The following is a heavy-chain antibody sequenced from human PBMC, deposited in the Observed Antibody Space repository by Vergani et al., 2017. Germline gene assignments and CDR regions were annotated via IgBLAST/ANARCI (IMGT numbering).Heavy chain of an antibody. D-gene: IGHD6-13*01. CDR3: ARDGGYSSSWYSDYYYYMDV. V-gene: IGHV4-31*03. Sequence: QLQLQESGPGLVKPSQTLSLTCTVSGGSISSGGYYWSWIRQHPGKGLEWIGYIYYSGSTYYNPSLKSRVTISVDTSKNQFSLKLSSVTAADTAVYYCARDGGYSSSWYSDYYYYMDVWGKGTTVTVSS. J-gene: IGHJ6*03. CDR1: GGSISSGGYY. CDR2: IYYSGST.